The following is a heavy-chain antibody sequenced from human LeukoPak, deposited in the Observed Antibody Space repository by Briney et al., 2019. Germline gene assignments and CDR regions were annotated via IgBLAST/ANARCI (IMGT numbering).Heavy chain of an antibody. J-gene: IGHJ4*02. CDR2: INHSGST. V-gene: IGHV4-34*01. CDR1: GGSFSGYY. CDR3: ARVVRIFGVVIRSRSGDYFDY. D-gene: IGHD3-3*01. Sequence: PSETLSLTCAVYGGSFSGYYWSWIRQPPGKGLEWIGEINHSGSTNYNPSLKSRVTISVDTSKNQFSLKLSSVTAADTAVYYCARVVRIFGVVIRSRSGDYFDYWGQGTLVTVSS.